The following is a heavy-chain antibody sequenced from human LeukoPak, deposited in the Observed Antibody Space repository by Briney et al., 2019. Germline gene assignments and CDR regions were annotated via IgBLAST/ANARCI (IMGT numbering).Heavy chain of an antibody. V-gene: IGHV4-4*07. Sequence: SETLSLTCTVSGGSISSYYWSWIRQPAGKGLEWIGSIYYSGSTYYNPSLKSRVTISVDTSKNQFSLKLSSVTAADTAVYYCARDILSIVVVPAAIVEDDYWGQGTLVTVSS. J-gene: IGHJ4*02. D-gene: IGHD2-2*02. CDR2: IYYSGST. CDR1: GGSISSYY. CDR3: ARDILSIVVVPAAIVEDDY.